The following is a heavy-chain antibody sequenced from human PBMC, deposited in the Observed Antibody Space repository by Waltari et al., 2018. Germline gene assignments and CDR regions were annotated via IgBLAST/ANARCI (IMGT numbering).Heavy chain of an antibody. CDR2: MSSTREII. CDR1: GFTFSAAD. D-gene: IGHD3-22*01. J-gene: IGHJ6*02. V-gene: IGHV3-11*01. Sequence: QVQLVESGGRFVKPGGSLRLSCAASGFTFSAADMSWIRQVPGRGLEWVAYMSSTREIIYYADSVRGRFTISRDNARKSLYLDMNSLRAEDTAVYYCARAGFDHQSSGYGMDVWGQGTTVTVSS. CDR3: ARAGFDHQSSGYGMDV.